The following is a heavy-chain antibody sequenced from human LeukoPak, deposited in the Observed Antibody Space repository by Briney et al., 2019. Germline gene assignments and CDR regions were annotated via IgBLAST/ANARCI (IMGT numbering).Heavy chain of an antibody. CDR1: GRSFSGSY. CDR3: ARVRGVGATLYNYYYMDV. J-gene: IGHJ6*03. V-gene: IGHV4-34*01. CDR2: INHSGST. Sequence: SETLSLTCAVYGRSFSGSYWSWIRQPPGKGLEWIGEINHSGSTHYNPSLKSRVTISVDTSKNQFSLKLTSVTAADTAVYYCARVRGVGATLYNYYYMDVWGKGTTVTVSS. D-gene: IGHD1-26*01.